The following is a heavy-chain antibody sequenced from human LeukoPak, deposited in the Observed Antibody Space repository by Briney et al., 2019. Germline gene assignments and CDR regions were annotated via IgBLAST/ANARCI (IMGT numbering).Heavy chain of an antibody. J-gene: IGHJ2*01. V-gene: IGHV5-51*01. CDR2: IYPGDSDT. D-gene: IGHD6-25*01. CDR3: ARHAIAADWWTDQDKWYFDL. CDR1: GYRFTSYW. Sequence: GESLKISCKGSGYRFTSYWIGWVRQMPGKGLEWMGIIYPGDSDTRYSPSFQGQVTISADKSISTAYLQWSSLKASDTAMYYCARHAIAADWWTDQDKWYFDLWGRGTLVTVSS.